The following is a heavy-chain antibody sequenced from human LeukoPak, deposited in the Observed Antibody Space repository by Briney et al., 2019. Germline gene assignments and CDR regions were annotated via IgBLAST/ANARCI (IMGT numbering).Heavy chain of an antibody. CDR1: GGSISSGDYY. V-gene: IGHV4-30-4*08. CDR3: ARVYYYGSGRYYYYFDY. J-gene: IGHJ4*02. Sequence: SETLSLTCTVSGGSISSGDYYWRWLRQPPGKGLEWIGYIYYGGSTYYNPSLKSRVSILVDTSKNQFSLKLSSVTAADTAVYYCARVYYYGSGRYYYYFDYWGQGTLVTVSS. CDR2: IYYGGST. D-gene: IGHD3-10*01.